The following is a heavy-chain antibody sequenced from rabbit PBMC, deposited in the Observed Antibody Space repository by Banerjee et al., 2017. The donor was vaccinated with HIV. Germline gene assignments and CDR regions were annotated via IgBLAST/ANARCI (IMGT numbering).Heavy chain of an antibody. CDR2: IYNGDGST. V-gene: IGHV1S40*01. J-gene: IGHJ4*01. CDR1: GFSFSSSYD. CDR3: ARAYDGSTYYFNL. Sequence: QSLEESGGDLVKPGASLTLTCTASGFSFSSSYDMCWVRQAPGKGPEWIACIYNGDGSTYYASWAKGRFTISKTSSTTVTLQMTSLTAADTATYFCARAYDGSTYYFNLWGQGTLVTVS. D-gene: IGHD4-2*01.